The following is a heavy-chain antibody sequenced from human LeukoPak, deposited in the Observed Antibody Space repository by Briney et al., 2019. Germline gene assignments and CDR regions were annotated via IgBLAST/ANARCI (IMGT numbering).Heavy chain of an antibody. Sequence: ASVKVSCKASGYTFTSYAMNWVRQAPGQGLEWMGWINTNTGNPTYAQGFTGRFVFSLDTSVSTAYLQISSLKAEDTAVYYCARDADYGGNSPGRAFDIWGQGTMVTVSS. CDR2: INTNTGNP. V-gene: IGHV7-4-1*02. CDR1: GYTFTSYA. CDR3: ARDADYGGNSPGRAFDI. D-gene: IGHD4-23*01. J-gene: IGHJ3*02.